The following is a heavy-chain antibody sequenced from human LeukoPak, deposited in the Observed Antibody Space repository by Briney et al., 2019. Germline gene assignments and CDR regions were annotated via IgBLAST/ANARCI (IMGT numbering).Heavy chain of an antibody. V-gene: IGHV3-48*03. CDR2: ISSSGSTI. D-gene: IGHD1-26*01. Sequence: PGGSLRLSCAASGFTFSSYEMNWVRQAPGKGLEWVSYISSSGSTIYYADSVKGRFTISRDNAKNSLYLQMNSLRAEDTAVYYCAREGGYSGSYYVDYWGQGTLVTVSS. CDR3: AREGGYSGSYYVDY. CDR1: GFTFSSYE. J-gene: IGHJ4*02.